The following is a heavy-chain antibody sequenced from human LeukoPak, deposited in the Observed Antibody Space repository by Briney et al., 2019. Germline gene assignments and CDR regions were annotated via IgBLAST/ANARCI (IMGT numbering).Heavy chain of an antibody. CDR2: IWYDGSNK. V-gene: IGHV3-33*06. D-gene: IGHD2-21*01. CDR3: AKDQVISGSEASDI. Sequence: PGGSLRLSCAASGFTFSSYGMHWVRQAPGKGLEWVAVIWYDGSNKYYADSVKGRFTISRDNSKNTLYLQMSSLRAEDTAVYYCAKDQVISGSEASDIWGQGTMVTVSS. CDR1: GFTFSSYG. J-gene: IGHJ3*02.